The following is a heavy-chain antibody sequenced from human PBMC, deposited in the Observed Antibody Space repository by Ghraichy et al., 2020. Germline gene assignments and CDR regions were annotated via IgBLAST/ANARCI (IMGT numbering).Heavy chain of an antibody. CDR3: ATPGGAVSDMGVLHY. J-gene: IGHJ4*02. Sequence: GGSLRLSCAASGFTFSSNGMHWVRQAPGKGLEWVTSIRFDGSNNCYADSVKGRFTISRDNSKNTLYLQMNSLRPEDTAVYYCATPGGAVSDMGVLHYWGQGALVTVSS. D-gene: IGHD2-2*01. V-gene: IGHV3-30*02. CDR1: GFTFSSNG. CDR2: IRFDGSNN.